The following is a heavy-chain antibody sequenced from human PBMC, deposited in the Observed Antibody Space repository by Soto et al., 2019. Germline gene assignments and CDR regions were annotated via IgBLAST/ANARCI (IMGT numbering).Heavy chain of an antibody. V-gene: IGHV1-2*02. CDR1: GYTFAAYY. J-gene: IGHJ4*02. Sequence: DSVKVSCKTSGYTFAAYYIHWIRQAPGQGLEWMGWINATSGGTVYAQNFQDRVTMTRDTSISTAYMELRRLNSDDTAVYYCARDPDYGEYWGYFFDSWGQGTPVTVSS. CDR2: INATSGGT. D-gene: IGHD4-17*01. CDR3: ARDPDYGEYWGYFFDS.